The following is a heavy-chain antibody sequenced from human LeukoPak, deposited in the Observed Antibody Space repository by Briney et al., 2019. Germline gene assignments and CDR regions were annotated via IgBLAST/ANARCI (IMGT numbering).Heavy chain of an antibody. J-gene: IGHJ5*02. D-gene: IGHD3-22*01. CDR1: GYTFTGYY. CDR2: INPNSGGT. CDR3: ARHRSMIVVRYNWFDP. V-gene: IGHV1-2*06. Sequence: ASVKVSCKATGYTFTGYYMHWVRQAPGQGLEWMGRINPNSGGTNYAQKFQGRVTMTRDTSISTAYMELSRLRSDDTAVYYCARHRSMIVVRYNWFDPWGQGTLVTVSS.